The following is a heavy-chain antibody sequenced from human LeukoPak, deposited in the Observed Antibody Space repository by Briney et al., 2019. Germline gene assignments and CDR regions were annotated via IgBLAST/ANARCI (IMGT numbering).Heavy chain of an antibody. CDR1: GFTFSNYW. D-gene: IGHD1-26*01. J-gene: IGHJ6*03. CDR2: INSDGSST. V-gene: IGHV3-74*01. CDR3: ARVSSGSYFGYYYYYMDV. Sequence: QPGGSLRLSCAASGFTFSNYWMHWVRQAPGKGLVWVSRINSDGSSTSYADSVKGRFTISSDNAKNTLYLQMNSLRAEDTAVYYCARVSSGSYFGYYYYYMDVWGKGTTVTVSS.